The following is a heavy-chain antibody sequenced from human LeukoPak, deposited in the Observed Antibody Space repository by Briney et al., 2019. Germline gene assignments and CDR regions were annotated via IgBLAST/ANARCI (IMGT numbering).Heavy chain of an antibody. CDR1: GYTFSSFG. D-gene: IGHD2-2*01. J-gene: IGHJ6*03. CDR3: ARLRVGLVVPAAKDYYYYMDV. V-gene: IGHV1-18*01. CDR2: INTYNGNT. Sequence: ASVKVSCKASGYTFSSFGISWVRQAPGQGLEWMGWINTYNGNTNYAQKLQGRVTMTTDTSTSTAYMELRSLRSDDTAVYYCARLRVGLVVPAAKDYYYYMDVWGKGTTVTISS.